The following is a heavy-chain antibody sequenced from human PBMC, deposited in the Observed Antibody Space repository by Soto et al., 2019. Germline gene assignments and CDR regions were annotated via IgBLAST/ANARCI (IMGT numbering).Heavy chain of an antibody. D-gene: IGHD2-2*03. CDR1: GDSISSYS. J-gene: IGHJ4*02. V-gene: IGHV4-59*01. CDR3: AREGNLGRWIQPLDS. CDR2: IHYNGNT. Sequence: SETLSLTCTVSGDSISSYSGSWIRQPPGKGLEWIGNIHYNGNTKYSPSLKSRVTMSVDTSKNHFSLKLISVTTADTAVYFCAREGNLGRWIQPLDSWGQGTLVTVSS.